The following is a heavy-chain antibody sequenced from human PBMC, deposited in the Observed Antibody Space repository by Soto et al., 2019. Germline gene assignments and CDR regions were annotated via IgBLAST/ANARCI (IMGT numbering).Heavy chain of an antibody. J-gene: IGHJ4*02. CDR3: TTPHSGYPGYFDY. CDR1: GFTFSNAW. D-gene: IGHD5-12*01. V-gene: IGHV3-15*07. Sequence: GGSLRLSCAASGFTFSNAWMNWVRQAPGKGLEWVGRIKSKTDGGTTDYAATGKGRFTNSRDDSKNTLYLQMNSLKTEDTAVYYCTTPHSGYPGYFDYWGQGTLVTVSS. CDR2: IKSKTDGGTT.